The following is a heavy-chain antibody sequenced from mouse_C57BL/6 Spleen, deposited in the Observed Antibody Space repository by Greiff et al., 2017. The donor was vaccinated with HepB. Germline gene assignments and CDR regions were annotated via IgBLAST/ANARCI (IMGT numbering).Heavy chain of an antibody. J-gene: IGHJ2*01. CDR2: IDPSDSET. V-gene: IGHV1-52*01. CDR3: ARGLGRDYFDY. D-gene: IGHD4-1*01. Sequence: QVQLQQPGAELVRPGSSVNLSCKASGYTFTSYWMHWVKQRPIQGLEWIGNIDPSDSETHYNQKFKDKATLTVDKSSSTAYMQLSSLTSEDSAVYYCARGLGRDYFDYWGQGTTLTVSS. CDR1: GYTFTSYW.